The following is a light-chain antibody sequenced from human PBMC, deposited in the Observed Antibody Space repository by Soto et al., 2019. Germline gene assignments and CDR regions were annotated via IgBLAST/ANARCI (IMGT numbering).Light chain of an antibody. CDR2: DAS. CDR3: QQYNSYST. Sequence: DIQMTQSPSTLSASVGDRVTITCRASQSISSWLAWYQQKPGKAPTLLIYDASSLESGVPSRFSGSGSGTEFTLTIISLQPDDFATYYCQQYNSYSTFGQGTKLEIK. V-gene: IGKV1-5*01. CDR1: QSISSW. J-gene: IGKJ2*01.